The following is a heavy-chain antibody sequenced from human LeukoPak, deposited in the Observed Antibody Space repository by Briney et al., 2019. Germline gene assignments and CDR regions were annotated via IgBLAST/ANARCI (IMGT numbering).Heavy chain of an antibody. CDR2: IYPGDSDT. Sequence: GESLKISCKGSGYSFTSYWIGWVRQMPGKGLEWIGIIYPGDSDTRYSSSFQGQVTISADTSISTAYLQWSSLKASDTAMYYCARHEGEMATIPNFDYWGQGTLVTVSS. D-gene: IGHD5-24*01. CDR3: ARHEGEMATIPNFDY. V-gene: IGHV5-51*01. J-gene: IGHJ4*02. CDR1: GYSFTSYW.